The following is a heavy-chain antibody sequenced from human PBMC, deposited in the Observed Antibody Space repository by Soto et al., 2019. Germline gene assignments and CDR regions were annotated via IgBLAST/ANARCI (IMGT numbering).Heavy chain of an antibody. V-gene: IGHV3-23*01. Sequence: PGGSLRLSCAVSGFTFSSYAMSWVRQAPGKGLEWVSAISGIGHSTYYADSVKGRFTISRDNSKNTLYLQMNSLRAEDTAVYYCAKRIMATIGHFDSWGQGTLVTVSS. D-gene: IGHD5-12*01. J-gene: IGHJ4*02. CDR1: GFTFSSYA. CDR3: AKRIMATIGHFDS. CDR2: ISGIGHST.